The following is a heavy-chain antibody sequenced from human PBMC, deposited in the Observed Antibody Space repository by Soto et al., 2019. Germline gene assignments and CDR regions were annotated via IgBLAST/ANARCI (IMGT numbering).Heavy chain of an antibody. CDR1: GFSFSKYG. Sequence: PGGSLRLSCAASGFSFSKYGMHWVRQAPGKGQEWVAFVSSDGNNKYYGDSVKGRFTISRDNSKNMVFLQVDSLRVDDTAVYYCAKDRVIQLLPIWPDPWGQGTLVTVSS. J-gene: IGHJ5*02. CDR3: AKDRVIQLLPIWPDP. CDR2: VSSDGNNK. V-gene: IGHV3-30*18. D-gene: IGHD6-6*01.